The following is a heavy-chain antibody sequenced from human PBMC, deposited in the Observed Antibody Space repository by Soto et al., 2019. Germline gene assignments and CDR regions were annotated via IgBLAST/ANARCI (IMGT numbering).Heavy chain of an antibody. V-gene: IGHV3-9*01. CDR3: VKDESINWYSRHVRH. D-gene: IGHD6-13*01. Sequence: EVQLVESGGGLVQPGRSLRLSCAASGFTFDDYAMHWVRQVPGKGLEWVSGINWNSGSIGYADSVKGRFAISRDNAKNSLHLQMNSLRAEDTAFYYCVKDESINWYSRHVRHWCQGTLVTVSS. CDR2: INWNSGSI. J-gene: IGHJ1*01. CDR1: GFTFDDYA.